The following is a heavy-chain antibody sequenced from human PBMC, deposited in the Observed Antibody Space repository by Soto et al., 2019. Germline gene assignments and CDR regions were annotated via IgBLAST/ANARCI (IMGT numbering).Heavy chain of an antibody. CDR3: ARESQSSSGYYNY. Sequence: SEKVSCKASGFTFTSSAVQWVRQARGQRLEWIGWIVVGSGNTNYAQKFQERVTITRDTSISTAYMELSRLRSDDTAVYYCARESQSSSGYYNYWGQGTLVTVSS. V-gene: IGHV1-58*01. CDR2: IVVGSGNT. J-gene: IGHJ4*02. D-gene: IGHD3-22*01. CDR1: GFTFTSSA.